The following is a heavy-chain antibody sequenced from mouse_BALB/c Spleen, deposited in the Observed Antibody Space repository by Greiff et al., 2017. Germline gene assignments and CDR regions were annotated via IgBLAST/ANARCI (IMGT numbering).Heavy chain of an antibody. V-gene: IGHV2-5-1*01. CDR2: IWRGGST. CDR1: GFSLTSYG. Sequence: VKLVESGPSLVQPSQSLSITCTVSGFSLTSYGVHWVRQSPGKGLEWLGVIWRGGSTDYNAAFMSRLSITKDNSKSQVFFKMNSLQADDTAIYYCAKEGNYDGYYRYFDVWGAGTTVTVSS. CDR3: AKEGNYDGYYRYFDV. D-gene: IGHD2-3*01. J-gene: IGHJ1*01.